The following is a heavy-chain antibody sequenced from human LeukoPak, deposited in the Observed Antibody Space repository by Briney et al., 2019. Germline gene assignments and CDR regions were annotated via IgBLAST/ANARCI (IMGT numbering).Heavy chain of an antibody. Sequence: SETLSLTCAVSGYSISSGYYWGWIRQPPGKGLEWIGSIYHSGSTNYNPSLKSRVTISVDTSKNQFSLKLSSLTAADTAVYYCGSSEGHIAVGGTFRYWGQGTLVTVSS. CDR3: GSSEGHIAVGGTFRY. CDR2: IYHSGST. CDR1: GYSISSGYY. V-gene: IGHV4-38-2*01. D-gene: IGHD6-19*01. J-gene: IGHJ4*02.